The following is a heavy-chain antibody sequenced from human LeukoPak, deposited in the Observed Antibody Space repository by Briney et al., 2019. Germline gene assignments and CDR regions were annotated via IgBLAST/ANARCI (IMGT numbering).Heavy chain of an antibody. CDR3: ARGRYTNSSGYSYDAFDI. CDR1: GYTFSSYW. V-gene: IGHV5-51*01. Sequence: GESLKISCKVSGYTFSSYWIAWVRRMPGKGLECMGIIYPGDSDTRYSPSFQGQVTISADKSINTAYLQWSTMKASDSAMYYCARGRYTNSSGYSYDAFDIWGQGTMVTVSS. D-gene: IGHD3-22*01. J-gene: IGHJ3*02. CDR2: IYPGDSDT.